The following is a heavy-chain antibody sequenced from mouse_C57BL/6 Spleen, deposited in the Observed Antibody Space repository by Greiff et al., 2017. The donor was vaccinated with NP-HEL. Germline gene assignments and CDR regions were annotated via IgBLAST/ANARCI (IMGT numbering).Heavy chain of an antibody. D-gene: IGHD4-1*01. Sequence: QVHVKQPGAELVMPGASVKLSCKASGYTFTSYWMHWVKQRPGQGLEWIGEIDPSDSYTNYNQKFKGKSTLTVDKSSSTAYMQLSSLTSEDSAVYYCARSANLYWYFDVWGTGTTVTVSS. V-gene: IGHV1-69*01. CDR1: GYTFTSYW. CDR2: IDPSDSYT. CDR3: ARSANLYWYFDV. J-gene: IGHJ1*03.